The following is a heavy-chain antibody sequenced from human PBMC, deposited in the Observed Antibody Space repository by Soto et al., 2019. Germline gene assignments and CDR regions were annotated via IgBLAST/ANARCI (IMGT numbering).Heavy chain of an antibody. J-gene: IGHJ4*02. CDR1: VDYISSYY. Sequence: SETLSLTCTVSVDYISSYYWSWIRQPPGKGLEWIGYIYYSVTTNYNPSLKSRITINPDTSKNQFSLQLNSVTPEDTAVYYCARDPRNPQQLGGLYFDYWGQGTLVTVSS. CDR2: IYYSVTT. D-gene: IGHD6-13*01. V-gene: IGHV4-59*12. CDR3: ARDPRNPQQLGGLYFDY.